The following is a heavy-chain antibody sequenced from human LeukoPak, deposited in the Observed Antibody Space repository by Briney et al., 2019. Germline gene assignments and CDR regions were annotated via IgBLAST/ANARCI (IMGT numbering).Heavy chain of an antibody. CDR2: IYSGGST. CDR1: GFTVSSNY. CDR3: AREVYYYGSGSPSDY. J-gene: IGHJ4*02. Sequence: GGSLRLSCAASGFTVSSNYMSWVRQAPGKGLEWVSVIYSGGSTYYADSVKGRFTISRDNSKNTLYLQMNSLRAEDTAVYYCAREVYYYGSGSPSDYWGQGTLVTVSS. D-gene: IGHD3-10*01. V-gene: IGHV3-53*01.